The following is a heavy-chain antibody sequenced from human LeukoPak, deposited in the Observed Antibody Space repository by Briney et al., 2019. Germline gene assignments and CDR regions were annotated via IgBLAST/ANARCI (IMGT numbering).Heavy chain of an antibody. CDR1: GGSLSNYY. J-gene: IGHJ4*02. V-gene: IGHV4-4*07. Sequence: SETLSLTCTVSGGSLSNYYWSWIRQPAGKGLEWIGRIYASGSTNYNPSLASRVTMSVDTSKNQFSLRLSSVTAADTAVYYCAGGSIPPTGWGQGTLVTVSS. D-gene: IGHD2-8*02. CDR2: IYASGST. CDR3: AGGSIPPTG.